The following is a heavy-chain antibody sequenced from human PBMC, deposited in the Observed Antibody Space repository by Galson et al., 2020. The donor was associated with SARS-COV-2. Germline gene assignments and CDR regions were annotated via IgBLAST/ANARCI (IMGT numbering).Heavy chain of an antibody. D-gene: IGHD5-12*01. CDR3: ARERYSFGHGAYYYYGMDV. Sequence: KIGESLKISCGASGFSFSDYYMSWVRQTPGKGLEWLSYISSSSAYIKYVDSVKGRFTISRDNAKKSLYLAMHSLRAEDTAVYYCARERYSFGHGAYYYYGMDVWGQGTTVTVSS. CDR2: ISSSSAYI. J-gene: IGHJ6*02. CDR1: GFSFSDYY. V-gene: IGHV3-11*06.